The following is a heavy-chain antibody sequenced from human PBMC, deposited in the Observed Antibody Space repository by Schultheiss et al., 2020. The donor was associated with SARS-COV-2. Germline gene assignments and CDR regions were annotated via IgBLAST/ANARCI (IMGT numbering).Heavy chain of an antibody. Sequence: ASVKVSCKASGGTFSSYAISWVRQAPGQGLEWMGWINPNSGGTNYAQKFQGRVTMTRDTSISTAYMELSRLRSDDTAVYYCARPPLTYSSSWYTAQGDFDYWGQGTLVTVSS. V-gene: IGHV1-2*02. CDR3: ARPPLTYSSSWYTAQGDFDY. CDR1: GGTFSSYA. CDR2: INPNSGGT. J-gene: IGHJ4*02. D-gene: IGHD6-13*01.